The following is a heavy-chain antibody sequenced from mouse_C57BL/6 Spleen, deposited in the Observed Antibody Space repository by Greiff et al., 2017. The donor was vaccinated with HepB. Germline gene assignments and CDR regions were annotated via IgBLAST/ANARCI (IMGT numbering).Heavy chain of an antibody. D-gene: IGHD1-1*01. CDR3: TTDLYYGSSAWFAY. J-gene: IGHJ3*01. V-gene: IGHV14-4*01. Sequence: EVQLQQSGAELVRPGASVKLSCTASGFNIKDDYMHWVKQRPEQGLEWIGWIDPENGDTEYASKFQGKATITADTSSNTAYLQLSSLTSEDTAVYYCTTDLYYGSSAWFAYWGQGTLVTVSA. CDR2: IDPENGDT. CDR1: GFNIKDDY.